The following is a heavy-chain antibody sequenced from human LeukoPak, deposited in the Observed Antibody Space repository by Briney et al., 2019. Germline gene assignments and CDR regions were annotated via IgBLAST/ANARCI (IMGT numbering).Heavy chain of an antibody. Sequence: SETLSVTCTVSGGSISSYYWSWIRQTPGKGLEWIGYIYYSVSTNYNPSLKSRVTVSVDTSKNQFSLKLSSVTAADTAVYYCARDSSGYCSGGSCLQNWFDPWGQGTLVTVSS. V-gene: IGHV4-59*01. CDR1: GGSISSYY. J-gene: IGHJ5*02. CDR2: IYYSVST. D-gene: IGHD2-15*01. CDR3: ARDSSGYCSGGSCLQNWFDP.